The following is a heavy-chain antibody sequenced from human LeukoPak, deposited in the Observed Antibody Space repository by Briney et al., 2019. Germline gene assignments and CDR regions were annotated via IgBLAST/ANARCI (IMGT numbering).Heavy chain of an antibody. D-gene: IGHD5-12*01. J-gene: IGHJ4*02. CDR1: GDSISSSSYY. CDR2: IYYSGST. Sequence: SETLSLTCTVSGDSISSSSYYWGWIRQPPGKGLEWIGSIYYSGSTYYNPSLKSRVTISVDTSKNQFSLKLSSVTAADTAVYYCARHGRWLRAGKGLFDYWGQGTLVTVSS. V-gene: IGHV4-39*01. CDR3: ARHGRWLRAGKGLFDY.